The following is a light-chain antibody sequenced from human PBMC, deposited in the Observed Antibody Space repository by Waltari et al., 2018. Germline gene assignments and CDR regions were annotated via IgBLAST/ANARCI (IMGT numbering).Light chain of an antibody. CDR2: DGA. CDR3: QQYGSSHYT. CDR1: QSISSY. J-gene: IGKJ2*01. V-gene: IGKV3-11*01. Sequence: IVLTQSPATLSLSPGERATLSCRASQSISSYLAWYQQKPGQAPRLLICDGANRATGIPARFSGSGSKTDFTLTIASLEPEDSAVYYCQQYGSSHYTFGQGTKLEIK.